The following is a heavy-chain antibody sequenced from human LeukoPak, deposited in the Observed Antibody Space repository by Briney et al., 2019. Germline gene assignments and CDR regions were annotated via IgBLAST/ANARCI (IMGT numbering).Heavy chain of an antibody. Sequence: GGSLRLSCAASGFTVSSYTMSWVRPAPGKGLEWVSSISGSGGSTYYADSVKGRITISRDNSKNTLYLQMNSLRAEDTAVYYCAGGEILTGHYTFDYWGQGTLVTVSS. CDR3: AGGEILTGHYTFDY. J-gene: IGHJ4*02. CDR1: GFTVSSYT. V-gene: IGHV3-23*01. D-gene: IGHD3-9*01. CDR2: ISGSGGST.